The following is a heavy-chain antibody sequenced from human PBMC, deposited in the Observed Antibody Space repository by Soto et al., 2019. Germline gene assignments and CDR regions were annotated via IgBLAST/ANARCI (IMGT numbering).Heavy chain of an antibody. V-gene: IGHV1-46*01. CDR3: ARAAVRAYYYYYGMDV. D-gene: IGHD3-10*01. Sequence: GASVKVSCKASGYTFTSYYMHWVRQAPGQGLEWMGIINPSGGSTSYAQKFQGRVTMTRDTSTSTVYMELSSLRSEDTAVYYCARAAVRAYYYYYGMDVRGQGTTVTVSS. CDR2: INPSGGST. CDR1: GYTFTSYY. J-gene: IGHJ6*02.